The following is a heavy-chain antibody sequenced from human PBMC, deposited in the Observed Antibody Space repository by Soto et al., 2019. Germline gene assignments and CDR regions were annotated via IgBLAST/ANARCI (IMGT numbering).Heavy chain of an antibody. CDR2: IYYSGST. V-gene: IGHV4-59*01. CDR3: ARQGLWELVPYFDY. Sequence: PSETLSLTCTVSGGSISSYYWSWIRQPPGKGLEWIGYIYYSGSTNYNPSLKSRVTISVDTSKNQFSLKLSSVTAADTAVYYCARQGLWELVPYFDYWGQGTLVTVSS. CDR1: GGSISSYY. J-gene: IGHJ4*02. D-gene: IGHD6-6*01.